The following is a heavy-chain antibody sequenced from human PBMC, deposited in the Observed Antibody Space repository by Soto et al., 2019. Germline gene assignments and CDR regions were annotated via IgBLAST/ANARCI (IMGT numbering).Heavy chain of an antibody. V-gene: IGHV3-23*01. CDR1: GVTFSNYA. CDR2: LSGSGGTT. J-gene: IGHJ4*02. Sequence: EVQLLESGGGLVQPGGSLRLSCTVSGVTFSNYAMNWVLQAPGKGLEWVSSLSGSGGTTYYADSVKGRFIISRDNSKNQRFFRMNYLGAEGTGLYFCAKQRADFGSGADTFYFDSWGQGALVTVSS. CDR3: AKQRADFGSGADTFYFDS. D-gene: IGHD3-10*01.